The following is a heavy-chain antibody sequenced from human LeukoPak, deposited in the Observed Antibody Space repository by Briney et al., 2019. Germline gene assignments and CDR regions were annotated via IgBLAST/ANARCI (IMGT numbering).Heavy chain of an antibody. CDR2: LSDTGTT. CDR1: GGSVSTISHF. Sequence: SETLSLTRTVSGGSVSTISHFWDWVRQPPGKGLEWIVSLSDTGTTYYNLSLESRVTMSVDTSKNQFSLKLSSVTAADTAVYYCARRDHTGRSHAWFDPWGQGTLVTVSS. CDR3: ARRDHTGRSHAWFDP. D-gene: IGHD1-14*01. V-gene: IGHV4-39*01. J-gene: IGHJ5*02.